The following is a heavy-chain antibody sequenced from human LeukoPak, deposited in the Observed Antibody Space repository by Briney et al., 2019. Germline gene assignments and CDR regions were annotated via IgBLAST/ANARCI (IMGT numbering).Heavy chain of an antibody. CDR1: GFTFSSYS. CDR3: AREYDIVANALDY. D-gene: IGHD5-12*01. V-gene: IGHV3-20*04. CDR2: INWNGGST. J-gene: IGHJ4*02. Sequence: GGSLRLSCAASGFTFSSYSMSWVRQAPGKGLEWVSGINWNGGSTGYADSVKGRFTISRDNAKNSLYLQMNSLRAEDTALYYCAREYDIVANALDYWGQGTLVTVSS.